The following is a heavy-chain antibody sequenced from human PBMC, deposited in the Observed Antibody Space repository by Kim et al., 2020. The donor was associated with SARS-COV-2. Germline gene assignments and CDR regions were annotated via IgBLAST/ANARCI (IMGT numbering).Heavy chain of an antibody. CDR3: ARRLTFDI. J-gene: IGHJ3*02. Sequence: HSERTKYNPSLESRVTISLDTSKNQFALEVDSVTAADTAVYYCARRLTFDIWGQGTMVTVSS. V-gene: IGHV4-4*06. CDR2: HSERT. D-gene: IGHD3-22*01.